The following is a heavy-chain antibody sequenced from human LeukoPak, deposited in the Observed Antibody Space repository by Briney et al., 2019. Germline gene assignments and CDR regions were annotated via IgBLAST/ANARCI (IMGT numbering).Heavy chain of an antibody. J-gene: IGHJ4*02. D-gene: IGHD2-15*01. CDR3: AKRGYSGYVGVLVVAADYFDY. CDR1: GITLSRHA. CDR2: TSGSGGST. V-gene: IGHV3-23*01. Sequence: PGGSLRLSGAASGITLSRHAMSWFGQAPGKGLEGCSATSGSGGSTYHADSVRGRFTISRDNSKNTLYLQMNSLRAEDTAVYYCAKRGYSGYVGVLVVAADYFDYWGQGTLVTVSS.